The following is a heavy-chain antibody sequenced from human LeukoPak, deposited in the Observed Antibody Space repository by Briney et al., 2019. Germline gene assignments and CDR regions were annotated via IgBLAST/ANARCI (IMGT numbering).Heavy chain of an antibody. Sequence: PGGSLRLSCAASGFXFSNYGIHWVRQAPGKGLEWVALIWYDGSNKYYADSVKGRFTISRDNSKNTLYLQMNSLRAEDTAVYYCAKIWGSSGWYEYSFDYWGQGTLVTVSS. CDR1: GFXFSNYG. J-gene: IGHJ4*02. V-gene: IGHV3-33*06. CDR2: IWYDGSNK. D-gene: IGHD6-19*01. CDR3: AKIWGSSGWYEYSFDY.